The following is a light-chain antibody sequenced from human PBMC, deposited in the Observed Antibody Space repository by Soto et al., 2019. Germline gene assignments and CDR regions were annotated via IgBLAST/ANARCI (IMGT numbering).Light chain of an antibody. Sequence: EIVLTQSPATLSLSPGERATLSCGASQSVGSSYLAWYQQKPGLAPRLLIYDASSRATGIPDRFSGSGSGTDFTLTISRLEPEDFAVYYCQQYGSSPPITFGPGTKVDIK. J-gene: IGKJ3*01. CDR2: DAS. V-gene: IGKV3D-20*01. CDR1: QSVGSSY. CDR3: QQYGSSPPIT.